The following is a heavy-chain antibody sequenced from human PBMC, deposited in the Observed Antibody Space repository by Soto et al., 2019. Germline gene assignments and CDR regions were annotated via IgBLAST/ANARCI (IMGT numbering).Heavy chain of an antibody. CDR2: INHSGST. Sequence: SETLSLSCSVSRCSMLSADYFWSWIRQHPGKGLEWIGEINHSGSTNYNPSLKSRVTISVDTSKNQFSLKLSSVTAADTAVYYCARGLGRSIYNWSGYSYWGQGTLVTVSS. V-gene: IGHV4-34*01. CDR1: RCSMLSADYF. CDR3: ARGLGRSIYNWSGYSY. D-gene: IGHD3-3*01. J-gene: IGHJ4*02.